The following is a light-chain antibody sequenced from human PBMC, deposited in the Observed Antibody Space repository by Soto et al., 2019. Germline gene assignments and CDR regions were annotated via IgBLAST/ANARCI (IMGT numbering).Light chain of an antibody. V-gene: IGKV1-33*01. CDR3: QQYDSLPIT. CDR2: DAS. CDR1: QDIRYY. Sequence: DIQMTQSPSSLSASVGDRVTITCQASQDIRYYLNWFQQKPGKAPKVLIYDASRLETGVPSRLSGSGSGTHFSLAISSLQPEDIATYYGQQYDSLPITFGQGTRLEIK. J-gene: IGKJ5*01.